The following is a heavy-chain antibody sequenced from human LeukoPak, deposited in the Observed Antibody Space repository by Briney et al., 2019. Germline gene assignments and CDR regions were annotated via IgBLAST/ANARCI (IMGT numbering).Heavy chain of an antibody. CDR3: ARKGLTGGLDY. CDR2: IYPSGST. Sequence: PSETLSLTCTVSGASISNYYWSWIRQPPGKGLEWIGYIYPSGSTYYNPSLKSRVTISADADKSQFSLKLRSVTAADTAVYYCARKGLTGGLDYWGQGTLVTVSS. D-gene: IGHD2-8*02. CDR1: GASISNYY. J-gene: IGHJ4*02. V-gene: IGHV4-59*01.